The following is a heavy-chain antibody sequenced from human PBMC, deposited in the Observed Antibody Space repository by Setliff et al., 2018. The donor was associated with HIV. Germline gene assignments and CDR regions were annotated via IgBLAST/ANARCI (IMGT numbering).Heavy chain of an antibody. Sequence: SVKVSCKASGGTFNSYTVSWVRQAPGQGLEWMGGIIPMLNIANYAQKFQGRATITADISTTTASMELRSLRSEDTAVYYCAGGWSENTVMVQVEYFRHWGQGTLVTVPQ. CDR2: IIPMLNIA. J-gene: IGHJ1*01. V-gene: IGHV1-69*10. CDR3: AGGWSENTVMVQVEYFRH. D-gene: IGHD5-18*01. CDR1: GGTFNSYT.